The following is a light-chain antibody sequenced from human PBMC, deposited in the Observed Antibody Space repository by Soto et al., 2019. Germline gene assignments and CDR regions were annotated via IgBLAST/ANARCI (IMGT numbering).Light chain of an antibody. CDR2: GAS. CDR3: QQYGSSPWT. J-gene: IGKJ1*01. Sequence: EIVLTQSPGTLSLCPGERATLSCRASQSVSSSYLAWYQQKPGQAPRLLFYGASRRATGIPDRFSGSGSGTDFTLTISRLEPEDFAVYSCQQYGSSPWTFGQGTKVEIK. CDR1: QSVSSSY. V-gene: IGKV3-20*01.